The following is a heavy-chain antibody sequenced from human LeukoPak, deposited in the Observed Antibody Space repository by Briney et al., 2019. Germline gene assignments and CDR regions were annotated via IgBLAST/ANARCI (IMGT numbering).Heavy chain of an antibody. CDR2: ISAYNGNT. CDR1: GYTFTSYG. J-gene: IGHJ6*02. D-gene: IGHD5-18*01. Sequence: ASVKVSCKASGYTFTSYGISWVRQAPGRGLEWMGWISAYNGNTNYAQKLQGRVTMTTDTSTSTAYMELRSLRSDDTAVYYCARDRDSYGASYGMDVWGQGTTVTVSS. CDR3: ARDRDSYGASYGMDV. V-gene: IGHV1-18*01.